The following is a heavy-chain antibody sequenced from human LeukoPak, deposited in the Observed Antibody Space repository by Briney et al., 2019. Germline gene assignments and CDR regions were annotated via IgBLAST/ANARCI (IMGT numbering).Heavy chain of an antibody. J-gene: IGHJ6*04. CDR3: AELGTTMIGGV. CDR1: GIIFSNYN. V-gene: IGHV3-48*01. CDR2: ISSSSGTI. D-gene: IGHD3-10*02. Sequence: GGSLRLSCEASGIIFSNYNMNWVRQAPGKGLEWISYISSSSGTIYYADSVKGRFTISRDNARDSLYLQMNSLRAEDTAVYYCAELGTTMIGGVWGKGTTVTISS.